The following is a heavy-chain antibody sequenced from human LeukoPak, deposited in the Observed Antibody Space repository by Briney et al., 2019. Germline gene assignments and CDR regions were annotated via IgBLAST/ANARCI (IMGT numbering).Heavy chain of an antibody. CDR1: GGSFSGYY. D-gene: IGHD5-18*01. V-gene: IGHV4-34*01. CDR3: ARKRGYSYGYYVWFDS. Sequence: SETLSLTCAVYGGSFSGYYWSWIRQPPGKGLEWIGEINHSGSTNYNPSLKSRVTISVDTSKNQFSLKLSSVTAADTAVYYCARKRGYSYGYYVWFDSWGQGTLVTVSS. CDR2: INHSGST. J-gene: IGHJ5*01.